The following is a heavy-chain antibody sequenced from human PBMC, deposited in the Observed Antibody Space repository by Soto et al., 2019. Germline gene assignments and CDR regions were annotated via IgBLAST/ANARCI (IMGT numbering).Heavy chain of an antibody. CDR2: IIPIFGTT. D-gene: IGHD1-26*01. CDR1: GGTFNTYT. J-gene: IGHJ1*01. Sequence: SVKVSCKASGGTFNTYTFSWVRQAPGQGLEWMGSIIPIFGTTHYAQSFQGRLSITADQSSTTTYMELRSLTSHDTALYYCARIPRYSFPTSDPLDNWGQGTLVTVSS. V-gene: IGHV1-69*13. CDR3: ARIPRYSFPTSDPLDN.